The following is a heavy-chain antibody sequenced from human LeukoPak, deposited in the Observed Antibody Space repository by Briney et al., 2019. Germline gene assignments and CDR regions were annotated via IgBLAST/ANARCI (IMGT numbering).Heavy chain of an antibody. Sequence: SVKVSCKASGGTFSSYAISWVRQAPGQGLEWMGRIIPILGIANYAQKFQGRVTITADKSTSTAYMELSSLRSEDTAVYYCASSKRPRDSSGYYLNGYWGQGTLVTVSS. D-gene: IGHD3-22*01. J-gene: IGHJ4*02. CDR3: ASSKRPRDSSGYYLNGY. CDR1: GGTFSSYA. CDR2: IIPILGIA. V-gene: IGHV1-69*04.